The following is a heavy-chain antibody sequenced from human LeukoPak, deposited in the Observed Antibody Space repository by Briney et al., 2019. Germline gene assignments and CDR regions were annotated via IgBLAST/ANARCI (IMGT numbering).Heavy chain of an antibody. CDR3: AREGDGDYGAFDY. Sequence: PGGSLRLSCAASGFTVSSNYMSWVRQAPGKGLEWVSVIYSGGGTYYADSVKGRFTISRDNSKNTLYLQMNSLRGEDTAVYYCAREGDGDYGAFDYWGQGTLVTVSS. CDR2: IYSGGGT. D-gene: IGHD4-17*01. J-gene: IGHJ4*02. CDR1: GFTVSSNY. V-gene: IGHV3-53*01.